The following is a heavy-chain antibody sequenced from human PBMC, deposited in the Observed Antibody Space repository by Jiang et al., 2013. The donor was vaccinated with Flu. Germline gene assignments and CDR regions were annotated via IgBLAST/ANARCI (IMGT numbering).Heavy chain of an antibody. CDR3: ARGGALAARPSDYYYGMDV. J-gene: IGHJ6*02. V-gene: IGHV4-34*01. Sequence: PSLKSRVTISVDTSKNQFSLKLSSVTAADTAVYYCARGGALAARPSDYYYGMDVWGQGTPVTVSS. D-gene: IGHD6-6*01.